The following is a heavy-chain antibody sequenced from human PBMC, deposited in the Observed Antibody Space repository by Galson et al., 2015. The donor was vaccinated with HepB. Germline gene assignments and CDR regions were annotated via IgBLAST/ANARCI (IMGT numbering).Heavy chain of an antibody. Sequence: SLRLSCAASGFSFSRYGMHWVRQAPGKGPEWVAVIWNDGSKTYYVDSVKGRFTISRDNSRNTLYLQMNSLRAEDTAVYYCARVRVAGTGAFDMWGQGTVVTVSS. CDR2: IWNDGSKT. D-gene: IGHD6-19*01. CDR3: ARVRVAGTGAFDM. V-gene: IGHV3-33*01. J-gene: IGHJ3*02. CDR1: GFSFSRYG.